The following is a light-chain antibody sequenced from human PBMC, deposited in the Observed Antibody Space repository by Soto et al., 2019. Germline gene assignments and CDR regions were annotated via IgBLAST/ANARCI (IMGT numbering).Light chain of an antibody. CDR3: SSYSGSNNLV. Sequence: QSALTQPPSASGSPGQSVTISCTGTSSDVGGYNYVSWYQQHPGKAPKLMIYEVSERTSGVPDRFFGSKSGNTASLIVSGLQAEDEADYYCSSYSGSNNLVFGGGTKLTVL. V-gene: IGLV2-8*01. CDR1: SSDVGGYNY. CDR2: EVS. J-gene: IGLJ2*01.